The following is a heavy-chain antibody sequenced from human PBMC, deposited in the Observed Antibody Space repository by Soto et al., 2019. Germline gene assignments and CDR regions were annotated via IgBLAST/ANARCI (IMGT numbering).Heavy chain of an antibody. CDR1: GYGFTTYG. D-gene: IGHD1-1*01. Sequence: QVHLVQSGAEMKKPGASVKVSCKGSGYGFTTYGITWVRQAPGQGLEWMAWISAHNGNTNYVQKLQGRVTVTRDTSTGTAYMELRSLRSDDTAVYYCARGRYGDYWGQGALVTVSS. CDR2: ISAHNGNT. CDR3: ARGRYGDY. V-gene: IGHV1-18*01. J-gene: IGHJ4*02.